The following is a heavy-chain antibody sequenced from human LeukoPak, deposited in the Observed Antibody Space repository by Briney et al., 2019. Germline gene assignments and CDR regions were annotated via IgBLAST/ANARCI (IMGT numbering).Heavy chain of an antibody. J-gene: IGHJ3*02. D-gene: IGHD3-10*01. CDR2: IIPMFDTA. CDR3: ARARSGPYGSGSLDAFDI. CDR1: GGTFSSYP. Sequence: SVKVSCKASGGTFSSYPISWVRQAPGQGLEWVGGIIPMFDTADFAQKFQGRVTITADTSTSTAYMQLSSLRSEATAVYYCARARSGPYGSGSLDAFDIWGQGTMVTVSS. V-gene: IGHV1-69*06.